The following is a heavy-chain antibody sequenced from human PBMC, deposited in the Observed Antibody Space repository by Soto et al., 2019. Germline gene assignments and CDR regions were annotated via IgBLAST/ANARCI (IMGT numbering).Heavy chain of an antibody. D-gene: IGHD2-2*01. Sequence: SLTCTVSGGSISSGGYYWSWIRQHPGKGLEWIGYIYYSGSTYYNPSLKSRVTISVDTSKNQFSLKLSSVTAADTAVYYCARGGYCSSTSCYRLYWFDPWGQGTLVTVSS. V-gene: IGHV4-31*03. CDR3: ARGGYCSSTSCYRLYWFDP. CDR2: IYYSGST. CDR1: GGSISSGGYY. J-gene: IGHJ5*02.